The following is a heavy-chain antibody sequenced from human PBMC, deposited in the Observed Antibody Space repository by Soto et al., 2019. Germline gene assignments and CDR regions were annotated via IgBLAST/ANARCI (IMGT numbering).Heavy chain of an antibody. CDR3: AAGEASSRNLAPYYLDF. CDR1: GGSMRNYF. CDR2: IHYSGTT. Sequence: SETLSLTCTVSGGSMRNYFWTWIRQPPGKGLEWIGYIHYSGTTSFFPSYNPSLRSRVTISEDTSKNQFSLNLLSVTTADTAVYFCAAGEASSRNLAPYYLDFWAQGTLFTVPS. J-gene: IGHJ4*02. V-gene: IGHV4-59*01. D-gene: IGHD6-13*01.